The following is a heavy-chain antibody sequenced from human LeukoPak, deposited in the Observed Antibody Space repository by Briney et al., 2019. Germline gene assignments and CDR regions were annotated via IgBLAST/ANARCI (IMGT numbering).Heavy chain of an antibody. V-gene: IGHV1-2*02. D-gene: IGHD6-19*01. CDR2: INPNSGGP. J-gene: IGHJ3*02. CDR3: AKDPASGWYVRAFDI. Sequence: ASVKVSCKASGYTFTAHFLHWVRQAPGQGLEWMGWINPNSGGPIYAQKFHGRVTMTTDTSITTAYMELTGLKSDDTAVYYCAKDPASGWYVRAFDIWGQGTMVTVSS. CDR1: GYTFTAHF.